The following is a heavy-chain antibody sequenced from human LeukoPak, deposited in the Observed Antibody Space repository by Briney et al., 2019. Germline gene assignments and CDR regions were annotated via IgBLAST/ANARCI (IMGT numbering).Heavy chain of an antibody. Sequence: ASVKVSCKVSGYTLTELSMHWVRQAPGKGLEWMGGFDPEDGETIYAQKFQGRVTMTEDTSTDTAYMELSSLRSEDTAVYYCATEIRYYYGSGSYYMSRFFDPWGQGTLVTVSS. CDR1: GYTLTELS. D-gene: IGHD3-10*01. CDR2: FDPEDGET. J-gene: IGHJ5*02. CDR3: ATEIRYYYGSGSYYMSRFFDP. V-gene: IGHV1-24*01.